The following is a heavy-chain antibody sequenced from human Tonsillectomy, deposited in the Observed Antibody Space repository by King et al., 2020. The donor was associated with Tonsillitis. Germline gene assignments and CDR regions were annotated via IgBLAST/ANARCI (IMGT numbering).Heavy chain of an antibody. V-gene: IGHV4-31*03. Sequence: VQLQESGPGLVKPSQTLSLTCTVSGGSVSSGDYYWSWIRQHPGKGLEWIGYIYYSGNTYYNPSLQSRISISLDTSKNQFSLKLNSVTAADTAVYYCVREPRGFGSGTHNFYYYGMDVWGQGTTVTVSS. J-gene: IGHJ6*02. CDR1: GGSVSSGDYY. D-gene: IGHD3-10*01. CDR3: VREPRGFGSGTHNFYYYGMDV. CDR2: IYYSGNT.